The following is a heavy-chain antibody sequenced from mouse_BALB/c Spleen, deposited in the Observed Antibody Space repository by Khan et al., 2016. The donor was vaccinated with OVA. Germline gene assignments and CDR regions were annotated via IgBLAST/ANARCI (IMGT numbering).Heavy chain of an antibody. CDR2: ISYSGST. J-gene: IGHJ3*01. D-gene: IGHD2-2*01. V-gene: IGHV3-8*02. Sequence: EVQLQESGPSLVKPSQTLPLTCSVTGDSITSGYWNWIRKFPGNKLEYMGYISYSGSTYYNPSLKSRISITRDTSKNQYYLQLNSVTTEDTATYYCARYDYGYDGAFAYWGQGTLVTVSA. CDR3: ARYDYGYDGAFAY. CDR1: GDSITSGY.